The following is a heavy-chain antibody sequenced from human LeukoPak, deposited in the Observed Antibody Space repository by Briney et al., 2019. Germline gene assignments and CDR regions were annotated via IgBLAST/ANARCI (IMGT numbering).Heavy chain of an antibody. D-gene: IGHD6-13*01. CDR1: GFTFSDYY. V-gene: IGHV3-11*01. J-gene: IGHJ5*02. Sequence: PGGSLRPSCAASGFTFSDYYMSWIRQAPGKGLEWVSYISSSGSTIYYADSVKGRFTISRDNAKNSLYLQMNSLRAEDTAVYYCARDRSGFAAAEGNWFDPWGQGTLVTVSS. CDR3: ARDRSGFAAAEGNWFDP. CDR2: ISSSGSTI.